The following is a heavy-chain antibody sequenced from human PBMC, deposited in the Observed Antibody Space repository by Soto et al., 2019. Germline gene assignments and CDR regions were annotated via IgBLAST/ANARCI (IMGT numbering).Heavy chain of an antibody. CDR3: ARGDSNGWYVDY. D-gene: IGHD6-19*01. J-gene: IGHJ4*02. V-gene: IGHV1-46*01. CDR2: INPSGGST. CDR1: GYRFTTYQ. Sequence: ASVKVSCKASGYRFTTYQMNCVRQAPGQGLEWMGTINPSGGSTSYAQRFQGRVTMTRDTSTSTVYMQLSSLRSEDTALYYCARGDSNGWYVDYWGQGTLVTVS.